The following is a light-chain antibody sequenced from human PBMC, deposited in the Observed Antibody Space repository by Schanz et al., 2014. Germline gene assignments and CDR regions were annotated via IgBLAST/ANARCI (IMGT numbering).Light chain of an antibody. V-gene: IGKV3-11*01. CDR2: GAS. J-gene: IGKJ5*01. Sequence: EIVLTQSPATLSVSPGERATLSCRASQSVSSYLAWYQQKPGRAPRLLIYGASTRATGLPARFSGSGSGTEFTLTISSLEPEDFAVYYCQQRSNWPSTFGQGTRLESK. CDR3: QQRSNWPST. CDR1: QSVSSY.